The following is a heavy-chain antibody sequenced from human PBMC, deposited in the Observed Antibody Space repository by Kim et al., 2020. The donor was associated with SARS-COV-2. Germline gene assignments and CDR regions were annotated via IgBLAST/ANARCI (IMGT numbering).Heavy chain of an antibody. CDR3: ARDRGPAYDTSGADACDM. J-gene: IGHJ3*02. Sequence: VKGRFTISRDNAKNSVKLQMNSLRAEDTGLYYCARDRGPAYDTSGADACDMWGQGTMVTVSS. D-gene: IGHD3-10*01. V-gene: IGHV3-11*06.